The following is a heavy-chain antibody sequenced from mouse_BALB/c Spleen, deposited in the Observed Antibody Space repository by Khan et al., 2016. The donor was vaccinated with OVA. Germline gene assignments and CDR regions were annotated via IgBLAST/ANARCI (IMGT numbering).Heavy chain of an antibody. CDR3: TRIVYYGNWFAY. CDR2: IYPGNSDT. D-gene: IGHD2-1*01. Sequence: VQLKESGTVLAIPWASVKMSCKASGYTFTSYWMHWVKQRPGQGLEWIGAIYPGNSDTSYNQKFKGKAKLTAVTSTSTAYMELSSLTNEDSAVYYCTRIVYYGNWFAYWGQGTLVTVSA. J-gene: IGHJ3*01. V-gene: IGHV1-5*01. CDR1: GYTFTSYW.